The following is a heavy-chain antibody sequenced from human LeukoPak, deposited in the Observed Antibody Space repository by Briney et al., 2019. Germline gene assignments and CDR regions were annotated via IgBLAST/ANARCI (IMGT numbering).Heavy chain of an antibody. CDR3: AGRTYYYDSSGYH. CDR2: IIPILGIA. CDR1: GYTFTSYD. D-gene: IGHD3-22*01. Sequence: SVKVSCKASGYTFTSYDINWVRQATGQGLEWMGWIIPILGIANYAQKFQGRVTITADKSTSTAYMELSSLRSEDTAVYYCAGRTYYYDSSGYHWGQGTLVTVSS. J-gene: IGHJ4*02. V-gene: IGHV1-69*10.